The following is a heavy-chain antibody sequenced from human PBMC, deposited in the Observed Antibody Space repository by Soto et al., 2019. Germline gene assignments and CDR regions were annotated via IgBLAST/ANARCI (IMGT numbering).Heavy chain of an antibody. CDR2: IIPISGTS. CDR3: ARYCSTSSCFTLREGYYHYYGMDV. CDR1: GGTVSSYA. Sequence: SVKVSCKASGGTVSSYAVSWVRQAPGQGLEWMGGIIPISGTSNYGQKFRDRVTITADESTTTAYMELRSLTSEDTAVYFCARYCSTSSCFTLREGYYHYYGMDVWGQGTTVTVSS. V-gene: IGHV1-69*13. J-gene: IGHJ6*02. D-gene: IGHD2-2*02.